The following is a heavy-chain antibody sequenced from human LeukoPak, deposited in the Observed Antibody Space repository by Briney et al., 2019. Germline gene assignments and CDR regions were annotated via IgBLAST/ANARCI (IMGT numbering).Heavy chain of an antibody. CDR2: LYSRGST. Sequence: PGGSLRLSCAASGFSVSSNYMSWVRQAPEKGLEWVSILYSRGSTYYADSVKGRFTISRDDSKNTLYLQMSSLRAEDTAVYYCASGGRGARKYYSDPFDYWGQGTLVTVSS. V-gene: IGHV3-53*01. CDR1: GFSVSSNY. CDR3: ASGGRGARKYYSDPFDY. J-gene: IGHJ4*02. D-gene: IGHD3-10*01.